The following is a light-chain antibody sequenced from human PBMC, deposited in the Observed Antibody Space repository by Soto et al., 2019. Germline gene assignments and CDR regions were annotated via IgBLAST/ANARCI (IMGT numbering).Light chain of an antibody. CDR1: QSVNNR. CDR3: QQRSNWPWT. J-gene: IGKJ1*01. V-gene: IGKV3-11*01. Sequence: NVLTQSPDTLSLSPGERATLSCRASQSVNNRLAWYQKKPGQAPRLLISGASNRPTGIPDRFSGSGSATDFSLIISSLEPEDFAVYYCQQRSNWPWTFGQGTKVDIK. CDR2: GAS.